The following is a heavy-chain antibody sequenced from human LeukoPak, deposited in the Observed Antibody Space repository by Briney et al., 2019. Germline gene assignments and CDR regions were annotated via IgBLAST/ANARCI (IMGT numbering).Heavy chain of an antibody. Sequence: ASETLSLTCTVSGGSITSGYWSWLRQPPGKGLEWIGFVSHSGNTNSNPSLKSRVTISLHTSKTQFSLKLNSVTAADTAVYYCARRSVVVAAGDVYDIWGQGTMVTVSS. J-gene: IGHJ3*02. D-gene: IGHD2-15*01. V-gene: IGHV4-59*08. CDR1: GGSITSGY. CDR3: ARRSVVVAAGDVYDI. CDR2: VSHSGNT.